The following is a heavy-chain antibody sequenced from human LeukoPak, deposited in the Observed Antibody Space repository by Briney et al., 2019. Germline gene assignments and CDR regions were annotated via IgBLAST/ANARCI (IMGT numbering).Heavy chain of an antibody. J-gene: IGHJ4*02. CDR3: ARDDYSYGYGVFDY. CDR1: GFTVSSNY. CDR2: IYRGGST. Sequence: GGSLRLSCAASGFTVSSNYMSWVRQTPGKGLEWVSEIYRGGSTFYADSVKGRFTISRDNSKNTLHLQMNSLRAEDTAIYYCARDDYSYGYGVFDYWGQGTLVTVSS. D-gene: IGHD5-18*01. V-gene: IGHV3-53*01.